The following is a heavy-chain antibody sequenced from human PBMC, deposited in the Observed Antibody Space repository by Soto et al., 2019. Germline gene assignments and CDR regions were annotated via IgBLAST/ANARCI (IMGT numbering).Heavy chain of an antibody. Sequence: PSETLSVTCTGSGGSVSTGSYYGSWIRQPPGKGLEWIGYIYYSGSTNYNPSLKSRVTIPVDTSKNQFSLKLSSVTAADTAVYYCASSENFVFWRGYPNWFDPWGQAPLVTVSS. V-gene: IGHV4-61*01. CDR2: IYYSGST. D-gene: IGHD3-3*01. J-gene: IGHJ5*02. CDR1: GGSVSTGSYY. CDR3: ASSENFVFWRGYPNWFDP.